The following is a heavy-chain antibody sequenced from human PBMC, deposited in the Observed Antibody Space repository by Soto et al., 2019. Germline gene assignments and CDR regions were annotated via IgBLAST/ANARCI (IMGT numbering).Heavy chain of an antibody. J-gene: IGHJ4*02. CDR3: ARGGQDFWSGPFDY. Sequence: SSETLSLTCTVSGGSISNYFCNWIWQPAGKGLEWIGRIDNSGSTNYNPSLKSRITMSADTSRNQFSLKLNSVTAADTAVYYCARGGQDFWSGPFDYWDQGALVTDSS. CDR1: GGSISNYF. D-gene: IGHD3-3*01. V-gene: IGHV4-4*07. CDR2: IDNSGST.